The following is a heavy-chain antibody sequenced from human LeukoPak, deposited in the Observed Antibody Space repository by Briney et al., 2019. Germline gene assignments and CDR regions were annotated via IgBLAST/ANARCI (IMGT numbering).Heavy chain of an antibody. CDR3: AKGSQWELLMGVFDY. Sequence: GGSLRLSCAASGFTFSSYWMTWVRQAPGKGLEWVSTIRGGADKSYYSNSVKGRLTVSKDISKKTLYLQMNSLRADDTALYYCAKGSQWELLMGVFDYWGQGTLVTVSS. CDR1: GFTFSSYW. D-gene: IGHD3-10*01. V-gene: IGHV3-23*01. CDR2: IRGGADKS. J-gene: IGHJ4*02.